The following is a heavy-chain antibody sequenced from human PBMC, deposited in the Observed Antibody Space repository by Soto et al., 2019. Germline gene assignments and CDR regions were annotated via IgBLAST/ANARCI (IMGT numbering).Heavy chain of an antibody. V-gene: IGHV4-59*08. CDR2: IYYSGSN. CDR1: GGSISSYY. Sequence: QVQLQESGPGLVKPSETLSLTCTVSGGSISSYYWSWIRQPPGKGLEWIGYIYYSGSNNYNPSLKTRVTIPVVSSKSQCAPVPSFVTAADTAVYYCAWLCGWASDTWGQATMVTSSS. J-gene: IGHJ3*02. CDR3: AWLCGWASDT. D-gene: IGHD3-16*01.